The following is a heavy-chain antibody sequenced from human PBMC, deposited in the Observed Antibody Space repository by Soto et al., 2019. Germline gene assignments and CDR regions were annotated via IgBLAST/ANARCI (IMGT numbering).Heavy chain of an antibody. CDR2: VSQGGAAAYMSEGETT. CDR3: ARDRGGITVSSKPLGEWFDP. CDR1: GVSIDIFF. D-gene: IGHD3-16*01. Sequence: QVQLQESAPGLLRPSEPRPLTCPVSGVSIDIFFWSWIRQTPGRGLEGMGYVSQGGAAAYMSEGETTSYKPSLESRATISLDLPKNQFSLKLTSVTAADTAVYYCARDRGGITVSSKPLGEWFDPWGQGTLVTVSS. V-gene: IGHV4-59*01. J-gene: IGHJ5*02.